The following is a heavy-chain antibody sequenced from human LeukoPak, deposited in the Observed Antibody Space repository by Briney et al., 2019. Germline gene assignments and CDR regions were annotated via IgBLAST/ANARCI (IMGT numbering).Heavy chain of an antibody. V-gene: IGHV4-38-2*01. J-gene: IGHJ3*02. CDR1: GYSISSGYY. Sequence: SETLSLTCAVSGYSISSGYYWGWIRQPPGKGLEWIGSIYRSGSTYYNPFLKSRVTISVDTSKNQFSLRLSSVTAADTAVYYCAEGLGGGAFDIWGQGTMVTVSS. CDR2: IYRSGST. D-gene: IGHD3-16*01. CDR3: AEGLGGGAFDI.